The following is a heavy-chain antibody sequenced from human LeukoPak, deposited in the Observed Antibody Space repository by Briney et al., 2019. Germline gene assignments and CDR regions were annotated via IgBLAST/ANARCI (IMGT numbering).Heavy chain of an antibody. V-gene: IGHV3-21*01. Sequence: PGGSLRLSCAASGFTLSSYNMKWVRQAPGKGLEWVSSISWRNTDIEYADSVKGRFTISRDNAKKSLYLQMNNLRAEDTAVYYCARAAGYSSSWFSGPFDYWGQGTLVAVAS. CDR2: ISWRNTDI. J-gene: IGHJ4*02. D-gene: IGHD6-13*01. CDR3: ARAAGYSSSWFSGPFDY. CDR1: GFTLSSYN.